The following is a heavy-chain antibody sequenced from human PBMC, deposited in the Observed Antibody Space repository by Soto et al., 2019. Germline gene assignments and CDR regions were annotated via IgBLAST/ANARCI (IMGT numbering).Heavy chain of an antibody. V-gene: IGHV3-21*06. CDR3: VRGMNPLF. CDR1: GFTLRTYT. CDR2: ISISSSDR. Sequence: PGGSLRLSCAASGFTLRTYTMNWVRQAPGKWLEWVSSISISSSDRYYADSVRGRFTIARDNAKNALYLQMTSLSADDTAVYFCVRGMNPLFGGQGTLVTVSS. J-gene: IGHJ4*01.